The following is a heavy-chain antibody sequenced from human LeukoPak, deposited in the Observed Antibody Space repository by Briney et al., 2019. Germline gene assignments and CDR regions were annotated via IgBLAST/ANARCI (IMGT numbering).Heavy chain of an antibody. V-gene: IGHV3-48*02. J-gene: IGHJ6*02. D-gene: IGHD3-10*01. CDR1: GFTFRTYS. Sequence: GGSLRLSCAASGFTFRTYSMTWVRQAPGQGLEWVSSISRSSDTIYYRNSVKGRFTISRDDGKDSLYLQMNSLRDEDTAVYYCAKSNYYGSGRTLYYYYYCGMDVWGQGTTVTVSS. CDR3: AKSNYYGSGRTLYYYYYCGMDV. CDR2: ISRSSDTI.